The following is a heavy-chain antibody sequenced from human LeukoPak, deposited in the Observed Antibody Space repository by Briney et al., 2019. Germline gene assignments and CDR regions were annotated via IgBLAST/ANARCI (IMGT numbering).Heavy chain of an antibody. CDR2: ISFDGSNQ. Sequence: GGSLRLSCAASGFTFSSYGMHWVRQAPGKGLEWVSLISFDGSNQYYADSVKGRYTISRDNSKHTLFLQMNSLRAEDTAVYYCAKPPEVGATVGYFDYWGQETLVTV. J-gene: IGHJ4*02. CDR3: AKPPEVGATVGYFDY. V-gene: IGHV3-30*18. D-gene: IGHD1-26*01. CDR1: GFTFSSYG.